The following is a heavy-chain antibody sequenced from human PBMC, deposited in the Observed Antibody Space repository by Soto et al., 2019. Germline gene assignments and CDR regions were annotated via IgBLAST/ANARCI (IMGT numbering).Heavy chain of an antibody. Sequence: ASVKVSCKASGYTFTSYGISWVRQAPGQGLEWMGWISAYNGNTNYAQKLQGRVTMNTDTSTSTAYMELRSLRSDETAVYYCARDVSVGPYYYGDYPNDYWGQGTLVTLSS. J-gene: IGHJ4*02. CDR3: ARDVSVGPYYYGDYPNDY. D-gene: IGHD4-17*01. CDR2: ISAYNGNT. CDR1: GYTFTSYG. V-gene: IGHV1-18*04.